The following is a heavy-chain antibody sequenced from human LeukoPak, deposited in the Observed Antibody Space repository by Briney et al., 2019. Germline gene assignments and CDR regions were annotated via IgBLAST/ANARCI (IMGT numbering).Heavy chain of an antibody. Sequence: PGGSPRLSCAASGFTFSSYWMHWVRQAPGKGLVWVSRISSDGSTTIYADSVKGRFTISRDNAKNTLYLQMNSLRAEDTAVYYCARMWFGELSTFDPWGQGTLVTVSS. CDR1: GFTFSSYW. CDR2: ISSDGSTT. J-gene: IGHJ5*02. V-gene: IGHV3-74*01. D-gene: IGHD3-10*01. CDR3: ARMWFGELSTFDP.